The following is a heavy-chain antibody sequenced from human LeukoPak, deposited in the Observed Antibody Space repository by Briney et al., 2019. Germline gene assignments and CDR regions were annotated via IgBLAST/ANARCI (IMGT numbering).Heavy chain of an antibody. V-gene: IGHV4-59*08. D-gene: IGHD3-10*01. CDR2: SHDSGES. CDR1: GVSISYYY. Sequence: SETLSLTCSVSGVSISYYYWSWIRQPPGKGLEWIGYSHDSGESNYNPSLQSRVIISRDTSKNQFSLNLMPVTAADTAVDYCSASSHSGSYRAYWGQGTRSPFPQ. CDR3: SASSHSGSYRAY. J-gene: IGHJ4*02.